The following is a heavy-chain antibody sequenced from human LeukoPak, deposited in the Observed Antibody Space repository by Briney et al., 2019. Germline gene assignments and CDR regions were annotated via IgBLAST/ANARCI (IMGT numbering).Heavy chain of an antibody. CDR3: ARITYDFWSGYYMPDDP. J-gene: IGHJ5*02. V-gene: IGHV1-18*01. D-gene: IGHD3-3*01. CDR1: GYTFTSYG. Sequence: ASVKVSCKASGYTFTSYGISWVRQAPGQGLEWMGWISAYNGITNYAQKLRGRVTMTTDTSTSTAYMELRSLRSDDTAVYYCARITYDFWSGYYMPDDPWGQGTLVTVSS. CDR2: ISAYNGIT.